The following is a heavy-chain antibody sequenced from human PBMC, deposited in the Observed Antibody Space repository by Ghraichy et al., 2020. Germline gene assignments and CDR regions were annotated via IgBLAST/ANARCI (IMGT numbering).Heavy chain of an antibody. Sequence: GGSLRLSCAASGFTFSSYTMNWVRQAPGKGLEWVSSISSSSSTYIYYADSVKGRFTISRDYAKNSLFLQMNSLRAEDTAVYYWARDRLGVNYFDYWGQGTLVTVSS. V-gene: IGHV3-21*01. CDR2: ISSSSSTYI. CDR1: GFTFSSYT. CDR3: ARDRLGVNYFDY. J-gene: IGHJ4*02. D-gene: IGHD1-26*01.